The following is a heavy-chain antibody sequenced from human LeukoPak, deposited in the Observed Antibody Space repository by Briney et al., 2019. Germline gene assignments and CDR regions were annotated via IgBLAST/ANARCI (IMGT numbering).Heavy chain of an antibody. J-gene: IGHJ4*02. CDR1: GFTVSSNY. D-gene: IGHD5-18*01. CDR2: IYSGGTT. CDR3: ARDQYSSAHAAH. Sequence: GGSLRLSCAASGFTVSSNYMSWVRQAPGKGLEWVSVIYSGGTTYYADSVKGRFTISRDNSKNTLHLQMNSLRAEDTAVYYCARDQYSSAHAAHLGQGTLVTVSS. V-gene: IGHV3-66*01.